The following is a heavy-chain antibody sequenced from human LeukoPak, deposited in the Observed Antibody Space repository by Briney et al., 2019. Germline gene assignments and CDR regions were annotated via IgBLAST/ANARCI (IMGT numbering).Heavy chain of an antibody. J-gene: IGHJ4*02. CDR1: GFTFSSYW. CDR3: ARDWFDGDYDRFDY. CDR2: INQDGSQK. V-gene: IGHV3-7*03. Sequence: GGSLLLSCAVSGFTFSSYWMSWFRQAPGKGLEWVANINQDGSQKFSVDSVKGRFTISRDNAKNSLSLQMNSLRVEDTAVYYCARDWFDGDYDRFDYWGQGTLVTVSS. D-gene: IGHD4-17*01.